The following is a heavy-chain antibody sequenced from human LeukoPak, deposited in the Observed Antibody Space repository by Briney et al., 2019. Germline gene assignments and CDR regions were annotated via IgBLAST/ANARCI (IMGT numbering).Heavy chain of an antibody. V-gene: IGHV3-30-3*01. Sequence: PGGSLRLSCAASGFTFSSYAMHWVRQAPGKGLEWVAVISYDGSNKYYADSVKGRFTISRDNAKNSLYLQMNSLRDEDTAVYYCARGPDYWGQGTLVTVSS. CDR3: ARGPDY. CDR1: GFTFSSYA. CDR2: ISYDGSNK. J-gene: IGHJ4*02.